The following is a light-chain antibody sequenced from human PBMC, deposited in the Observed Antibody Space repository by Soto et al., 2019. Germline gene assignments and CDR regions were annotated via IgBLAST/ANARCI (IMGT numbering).Light chain of an antibody. CDR3: QQYNSYPLT. J-gene: IGKJ4*01. Sequence: PMTQSRSALSASVGDRVTITCRASQTISNWLAWYQQKPGKAPKLLIYKASTLESGVPSRFSGSGSGTEFTLTISSLQPDDFATYYCQQYNSYPLTFGGGTKVDIK. CDR2: KAS. V-gene: IGKV1-5*03. CDR1: QTISNW.